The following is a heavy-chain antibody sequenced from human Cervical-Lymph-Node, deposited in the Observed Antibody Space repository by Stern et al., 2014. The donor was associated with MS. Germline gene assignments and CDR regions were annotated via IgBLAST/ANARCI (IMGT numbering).Heavy chain of an antibody. Sequence: EVQLVESGGGLVQPGGALRLSCIASGFSFSNYWMTWVRQVPGKGLECVANIKEDGSEKNYVDSVQGRFTISRDNAKNSVFLQMNSLRAEDSATYYCAGNLMDVWGQGTTVTVAS. J-gene: IGHJ6*02. V-gene: IGHV3-7*01. CDR3: AGNLMDV. CDR2: IKEDGSEK. CDR1: GFSFSNYW.